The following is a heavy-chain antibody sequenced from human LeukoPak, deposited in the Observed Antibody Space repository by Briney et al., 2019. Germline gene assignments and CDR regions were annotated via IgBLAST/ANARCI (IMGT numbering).Heavy chain of an antibody. D-gene: IGHD3-22*01. CDR2: IYYSGST. V-gene: IGHV4-59*12. Sequence: KPSETLSLTCTVSGGSISSYYWSWIRQPPGKGLEWIGYIYYSGSTNYNPSLKSRVTISVDTSKNQFPLKLSSVTAADTAVYYCARSILRYYYNASGYYPYYFDYWGQGMLVTVSS. J-gene: IGHJ4*02. CDR3: ARSILRYYYNASGYYPYYFDY. CDR1: GGSISSYY.